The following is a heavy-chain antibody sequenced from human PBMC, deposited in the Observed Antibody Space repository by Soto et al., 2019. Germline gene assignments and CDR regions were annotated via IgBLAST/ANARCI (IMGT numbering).Heavy chain of an antibody. CDR1: GFTFSDYY. Sequence: QVQLVESGGGLVKPGGSLRLSCAASGFTFSDYYMSWIRQAPGKGLEWVSYISSSSSYTNYADSVKGRFTISRDNAKNSLYLQMNTLRAEDTDVYYCARFGGYPTLDYYYYYGMDVWGQGTTVTVSS. D-gene: IGHD6-25*01. J-gene: IGHJ6*02. CDR3: ARFGGYPTLDYYYYYGMDV. V-gene: IGHV3-11*06. CDR2: ISSSSSYT.